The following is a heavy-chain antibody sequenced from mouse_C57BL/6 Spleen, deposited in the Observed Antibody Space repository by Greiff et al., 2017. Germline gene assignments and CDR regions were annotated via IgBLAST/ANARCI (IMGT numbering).Heavy chain of an antibody. D-gene: IGHD2-4*01. V-gene: IGHV2-2*01. CDR3: ATAIYYDYDY. J-gene: IGHJ2*01. CDR2: IWSGGST. CDR1: GFSLTSYG. Sequence: VKVVESGPGLVQPSQSLSITCTVSGFSLTSYGVHWVRQSPGKGLEWLGVIWSGGSTDYNAAFISRLSISKDNSKSQVFFKMNSLRADDTAIYYCATAIYYDYDYWGQGTTLTVSS.